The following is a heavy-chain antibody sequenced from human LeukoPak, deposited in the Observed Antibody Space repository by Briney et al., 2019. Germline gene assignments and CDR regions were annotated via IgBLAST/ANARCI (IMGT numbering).Heavy chain of an antibody. CDR3: ARVSWFPGTSYYYMDV. J-gene: IGHJ6*03. CDR2: IYYSGTT. D-gene: IGHD1-1*01. V-gene: IGHV4-59*01. CDR1: GGSISSYY. Sequence: SETLSLTCTVSGGSISSYYWSWIRQPPGKGLEWIGYIYYSGTTNYNPSLKSRVTISVDTSENQFSRKVSSVTAADTAVYYCARVSWFPGTSYYYMDVWGKGTTVTVSS.